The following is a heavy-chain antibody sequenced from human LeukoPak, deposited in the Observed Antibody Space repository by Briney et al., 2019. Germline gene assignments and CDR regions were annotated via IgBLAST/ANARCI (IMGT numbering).Heavy chain of an antibody. J-gene: IGHJ4*02. CDR1: GGTFSSYP. CDR3: ARVRGYCSGSSCYQFASYFFDY. D-gene: IGHD2-15*01. CDR2: IIHIFGTA. Sequence: SVKVSCKASGGTFSSYPISWVRQAPGQGLEWMGGIIHIFGTANYAQKFQGRVTITEDESTSTAYRELSSLRSEDTAVYYCARVRGYCSGSSCYQFASYFFDYWGQGTLVTVSS. V-gene: IGHV1-69*13.